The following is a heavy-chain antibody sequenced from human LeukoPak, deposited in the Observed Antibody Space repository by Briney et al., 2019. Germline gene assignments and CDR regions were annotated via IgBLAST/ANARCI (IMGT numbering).Heavy chain of an antibody. CDR3: AKDLQQRYFDWSNDY. Sequence: GGSLRLSCAASRFTFSSYAMSWVRQAPGKGLEWVSAISGSGGSTYYADSVKGRFTISRDNSKNTLYLQMNSLRAEDTAVYYCAKDLQQRYFDWSNDYWGQGTLVTVSS. CDR2: ISGSGGST. J-gene: IGHJ4*02. V-gene: IGHV3-23*01. CDR1: RFTFSSYA. D-gene: IGHD3-9*01.